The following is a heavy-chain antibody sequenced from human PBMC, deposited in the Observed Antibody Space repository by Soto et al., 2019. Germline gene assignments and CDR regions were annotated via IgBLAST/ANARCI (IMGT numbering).Heavy chain of an antibody. CDR1: GYTFANYG. CDR3: ARPGIDKSGYFSTHNYGMDL. V-gene: IGHV1-18*01. D-gene: IGHD3-3*01. CDR2: FSGRNGNT. J-gene: IGHJ6*02. Sequence: QVQLVQSGGEVKKPGDSVKVSCKASGYTFANYGISWVRQAPGQGLEWMAWFSGRNGNTNYAQRFQGRVTLTSDTSTSTVYMELRSLKSDDTAVYYCARPGIDKSGYFSTHNYGMDLWGPGTTVTVSS.